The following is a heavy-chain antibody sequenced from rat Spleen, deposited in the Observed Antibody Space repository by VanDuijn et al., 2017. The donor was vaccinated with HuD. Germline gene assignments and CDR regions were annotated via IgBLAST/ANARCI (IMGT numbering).Heavy chain of an antibody. J-gene: IGHJ2*01. Sequence: EVQLVESGGGLVQPGRSLKLSCAASGFTFSSFAMAWVRQAPEKGLEWVATITSGGGSTYYPDSVKGRFTVSRDNAKSTLYLQMDSLRSEDTATYYCARRYDFDYWGQGVMVTVSP. CDR2: ITSGGGST. D-gene: IGHD2-1*01. CDR1: GFTFSSFA. CDR3: ARRYDFDY. V-gene: IGHV5-25*01.